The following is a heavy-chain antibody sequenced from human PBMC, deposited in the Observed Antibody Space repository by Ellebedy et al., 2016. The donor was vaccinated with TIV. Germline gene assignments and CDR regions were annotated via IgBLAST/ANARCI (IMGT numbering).Heavy chain of an antibody. CDR1: GYTFTNYD. CDR2: INPNSGKT. CDR3: ARGDYLDTNGYPWFDP. V-gene: IGHV1-8*01. J-gene: IGHJ5*02. Sequence: AASVKVSCKASGYTFTNYDIFWVRQATGQGLEWMGWINPNSGKTDYAQNFQGRVTLTTNTSVTTAYMELTSLSSDDTAVYYCARGDYLDTNGYPWFDPWGQGTLVTVSS. D-gene: IGHD2-8*01.